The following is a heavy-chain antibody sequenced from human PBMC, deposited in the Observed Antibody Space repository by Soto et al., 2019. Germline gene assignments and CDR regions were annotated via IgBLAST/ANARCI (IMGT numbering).Heavy chain of an antibody. CDR3: ARDYDFWSGYQRWDY. CDR1: GYTFTSYG. CDR2: ISAYNGNA. D-gene: IGHD3-3*01. J-gene: IGHJ4*02. V-gene: IGHV1-18*01. Sequence: VASVKVSCKASGYTFTSYGISWVRQAPGQGLEWMGWISAYNGNANYAQKLQGRVTMATDTSTSTAYMELRSLRSDDTAVYYCARDYDFWSGYQRWDYWGQGTLVTVSS.